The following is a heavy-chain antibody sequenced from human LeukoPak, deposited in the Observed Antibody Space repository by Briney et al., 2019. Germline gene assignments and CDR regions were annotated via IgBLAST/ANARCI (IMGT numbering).Heavy chain of an antibody. CDR3: AKARGLIGGAFDI. CDR2: ISWDGGVT. V-gene: IGHV3-43*01. Sequence: QPGGSLRLSCAASGFIFDDYLIHWVRQRPGKGLEWVSLISWDGGVTCHADSVKGRFTISRDNSKNSLYLQMNSLRTEDTALYYCAKARGLIGGAFDIWGQGTMVTVSS. J-gene: IGHJ3*02. D-gene: IGHD3-22*01. CDR1: GFIFDDYL.